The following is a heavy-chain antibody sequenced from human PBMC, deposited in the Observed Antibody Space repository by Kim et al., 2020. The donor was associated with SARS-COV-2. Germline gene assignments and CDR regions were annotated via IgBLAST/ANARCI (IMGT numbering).Heavy chain of an antibody. CDR3: ARVLGRLSTAMDV. CDR2: IYSGGST. Sequence: GGSLILSCAASGFTVSSNYISWVRQAPGKGLEWVSFIYSGGSTYYTDSVKGRFTISRDNSKNTLSLQMNSLSAEDTAVYYCARVLGRLSTAMDVWGQGTTVTVSS. D-gene: IGHD2-15*01. J-gene: IGHJ6*02. V-gene: IGHV3-66*01. CDR1: GFTVSSNY.